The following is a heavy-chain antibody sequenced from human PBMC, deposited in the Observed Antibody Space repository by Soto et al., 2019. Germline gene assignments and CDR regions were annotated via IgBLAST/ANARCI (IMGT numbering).Heavy chain of an antibody. CDR1: GGSISSGGYY. J-gene: IGHJ5*02. CDR2: IYYSGST. Sequence: QVQLQESGPGLVKPSQTLSLTCTVSGGSISSGGYYWSWIRQHPGKGLEWIGYIYYSGSTYYNPSLKSRVTIFVDTSKNQFSLKLSSVTAAETAVYYCARVRKSSGSVRWFDPWGQGTLVTVSS. V-gene: IGHV4-31*03. D-gene: IGHD3-22*01. CDR3: ARVRKSSGSVRWFDP.